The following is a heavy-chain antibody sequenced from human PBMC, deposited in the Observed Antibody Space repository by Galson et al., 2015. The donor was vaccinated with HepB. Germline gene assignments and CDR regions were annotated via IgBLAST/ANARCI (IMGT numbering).Heavy chain of an antibody. D-gene: IGHD4-17*01. V-gene: IGHV1-69*01. Sequence: VKVSCKASGGTFSSYAISWVRQAPGQGLEWMGGIIPIFGTANYAQKFQGRVTITADETTSTAYMELSSLRSEDTAVYYCATGAANYGDFEVGAFDIWGQGTMVTVSS. CDR1: GGTFSSYA. CDR3: ATGAANYGDFEVGAFDI. J-gene: IGHJ3*02. CDR2: IIPIFGTA.